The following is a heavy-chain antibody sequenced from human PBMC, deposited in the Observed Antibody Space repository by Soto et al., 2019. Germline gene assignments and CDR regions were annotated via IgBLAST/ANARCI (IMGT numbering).Heavy chain of an antibody. V-gene: IGHV3-73*02. CDR3: ARWAYSNSWYFDF. Sequence: VQLVESGGGLVQPGGSLQLSCAASGFAFSASAMHWVRQASGKGLEWIGRIRSKPNNYATTYAASVQGRFTFSRDDSKNTIYLQMTGLKTEDTAVYYCARWAYSNSWYFDFWGQGTLVTVSS. D-gene: IGHD6-13*01. CDR2: IRSKPNNYAT. CDR1: GFAFSASA. J-gene: IGHJ4*02.